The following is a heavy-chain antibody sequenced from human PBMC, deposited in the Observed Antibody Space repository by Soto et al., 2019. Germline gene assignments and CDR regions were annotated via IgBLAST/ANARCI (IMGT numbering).Heavy chain of an antibody. Sequence: GPSVKVSCKASGYTFTSYAMHWVRQAPGQRLEWMGWINAGNGNTKYSQKFQGRVTITRDTSASTAYMELSSLRSEDTAVYYCARDYYDSSGYLPALFDPWGQGTLVTVSS. D-gene: IGHD3-22*01. CDR2: INAGNGNT. J-gene: IGHJ5*02. CDR1: GYTFTSYA. CDR3: ARDYYDSSGYLPALFDP. V-gene: IGHV1-3*01.